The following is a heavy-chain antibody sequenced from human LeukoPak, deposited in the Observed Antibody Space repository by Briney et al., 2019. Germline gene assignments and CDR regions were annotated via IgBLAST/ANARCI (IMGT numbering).Heavy chain of an antibody. V-gene: IGHV4-59*01. CDR2: IYYSGST. Sequence: PSETLSLTCAVYGGSFSSYYWSWIRQPPGKGLEWIGYIYYSGSTNYNPSLKSRVTISVDTSKNQFFLKLSSVTAADTAVYYCARFTAGALDYWGQGTLVTISS. CDR1: GGSFSSYY. J-gene: IGHJ4*02. CDR3: ARFTAGALDY. D-gene: IGHD6-13*01.